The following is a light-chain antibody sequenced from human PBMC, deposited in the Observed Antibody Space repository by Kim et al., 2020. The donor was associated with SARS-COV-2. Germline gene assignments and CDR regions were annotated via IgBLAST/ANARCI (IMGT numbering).Light chain of an antibody. Sequence: EIVMTQSPATLSMSPGERATLSCRASQSVSSNLAWYQLKPGQAPRLLIYGVSTRATGIPARFSGTGSGTEFTLTISSLQSEDFALYYCQQYNNWPPLTFGGGTKLEI. CDR2: GVS. J-gene: IGKJ4*01. V-gene: IGKV3-15*01. CDR3: QQYNNWPPLT. CDR1: QSVSSN.